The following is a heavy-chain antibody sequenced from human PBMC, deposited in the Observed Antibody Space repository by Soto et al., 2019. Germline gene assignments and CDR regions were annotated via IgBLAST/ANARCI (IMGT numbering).Heavy chain of an antibody. V-gene: IGHV3-74*01. D-gene: IGHD2-2*01. CDR1: GFTFSSYW. CDR3: ARGGDIVLVPAANTPSFDY. CDR2: INSDGSST. Sequence: GGSLRLSCAASGFTFSSYWMHWVRQAPGKGLVWVSRINSDGSSTSYADSVKGRFTISRDNAKNTLYLQMNSLRAEDTAVYYCARGGDIVLVPAANTPSFDYWGQGTLVTVSS. J-gene: IGHJ4*02.